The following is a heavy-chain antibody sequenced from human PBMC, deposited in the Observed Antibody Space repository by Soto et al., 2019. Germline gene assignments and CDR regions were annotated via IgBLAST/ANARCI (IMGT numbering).Heavy chain of an antibody. CDR1: GFTFSSFS. V-gene: IGHV3-48*02. D-gene: IGHD3-22*01. Sequence: PGGSLRLSCAASGFTFSSFSMNWVRQAPGKGLEWVSYITADSSSTAYADSVRGRFTISRDNAANSLHLQMNNLRDEDTAVYYCARDPLNDSSHYPGYWGQGTPVTVSS. CDR3: ARDPLNDSSHYPGY. CDR2: ITADSSST. J-gene: IGHJ4*02.